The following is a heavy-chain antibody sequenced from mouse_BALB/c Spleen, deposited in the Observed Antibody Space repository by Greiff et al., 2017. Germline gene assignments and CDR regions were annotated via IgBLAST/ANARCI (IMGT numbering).Heavy chain of an antibody. J-gene: IGHJ3*01. V-gene: IGHV14-4*02. CDR1: GFNIKDYY. CDR3: NAWTTATSWFAY. D-gene: IGHD1-2*01. Sequence: VQLQQSGAELVRSGASVKLSCTASGFNIKDYYMHWVKQRPEQGLEWIGWIDPENGDTEYAPKFQGKATMTADTSSNTAYLQLSSLTSEDTAVYYCNAWTTATSWFAYWGQGTLVTVSA. CDR2: IDPENGDT.